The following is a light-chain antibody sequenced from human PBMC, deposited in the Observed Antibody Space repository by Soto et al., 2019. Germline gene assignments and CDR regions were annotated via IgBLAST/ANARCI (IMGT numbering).Light chain of an antibody. J-gene: IGLJ7*01. CDR2: DTN. CDR1: TGAVTSGHY. CDR3: LLSFSAAVV. Sequence: QTLVTQEPSLTVSPGGTVTLTCGSSTGAVTSGHYPYWFQQKPGQAPRTLIYDTNNKQSSTPARFSGSLLGGKAALTLSGAQPEDEADYYCLLSFSAAVVFGGGTQLTVL. V-gene: IGLV7-46*01.